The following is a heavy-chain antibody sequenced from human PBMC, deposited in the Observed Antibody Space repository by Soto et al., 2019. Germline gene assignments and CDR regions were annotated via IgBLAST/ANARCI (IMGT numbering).Heavy chain of an antibody. V-gene: IGHV3-30-3*01. D-gene: IGHD1-1*01. J-gene: IGHJ4*02. Sequence: QVQLVESGGGVVQPGRSLRLSCAASGFTFSSYAMHWVRQAPGKGLEWVAVISYDGSNKYYADSVKGRFTISRDNSKNTRYLQMNSLRAEDTAVYYCASSRGTTGTFAYWGQGTLVTVSS. CDR1: GFTFSSYA. CDR3: ASSRGTTGTFAY. CDR2: ISYDGSNK.